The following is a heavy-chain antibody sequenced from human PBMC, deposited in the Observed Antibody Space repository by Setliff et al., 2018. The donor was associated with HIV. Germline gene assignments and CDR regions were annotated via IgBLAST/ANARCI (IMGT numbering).Heavy chain of an antibody. D-gene: IGHD3-3*01. CDR2: INTNTGNP. V-gene: IGHV7-4-1*01. CDR3: TRDHTPPPNYDFWSGQIDLRNIFYYMDV. J-gene: IGHJ6*03. CDR1: GYSLTSYS. Sequence: GASVKVSCKASGYSLTSYSINWVRQAPGQGLEWMGYINTNTGNPTYAQGFTGRFVFSVDTPVCTAYLQIFSLKAEDTAVYYCTRDHTPPPNYDFWSGQIDLRNIFYYMDVWGTGSPVTVSS.